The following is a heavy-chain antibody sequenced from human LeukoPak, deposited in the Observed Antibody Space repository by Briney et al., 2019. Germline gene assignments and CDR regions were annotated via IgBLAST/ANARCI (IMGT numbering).Heavy chain of an antibody. CDR1: GFTFSSYS. V-gene: IGHV3-21*01. CDR3: ARDFRGYDSSGYYYYFDY. D-gene: IGHD3-22*01. Sequence: GGSLRLSCAASGFTFSSYSMNWVRQAPGKGLEWVSSISSSSSSYIYYADSVKGRFTISRDNAKNSLYLQMNSLRAEDTAVYYCARDFRGYDSSGYYYYFDYWGQGTLVTVSS. J-gene: IGHJ4*02. CDR2: ISSSSSSYI.